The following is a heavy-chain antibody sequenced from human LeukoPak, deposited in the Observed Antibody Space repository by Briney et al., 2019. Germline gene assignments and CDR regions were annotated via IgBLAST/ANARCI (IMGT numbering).Heavy chain of an antibody. V-gene: IGHV3-21*01. Sequence: GGSLRLSCAASGFTFNTFNMNWVRQAPGKGLEWGSSITSGGDYIYYADSVKGRFTTSRDNAKNSLSLQLNRLRVEDTAVYYCARGHYDVLAASYKWTPDYWGQGTLVTVSS. D-gene: IGHD3-9*01. J-gene: IGHJ4*02. CDR3: ARGHYDVLAASYKWTPDY. CDR2: ITSGGDYI. CDR1: GFTFNTFN.